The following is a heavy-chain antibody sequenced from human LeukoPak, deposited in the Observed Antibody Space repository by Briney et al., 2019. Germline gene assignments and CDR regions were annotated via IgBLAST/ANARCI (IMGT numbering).Heavy chain of an antibody. V-gene: IGHV4-34*01. J-gene: IGHJ4*02. CDR3: ARAAAAAIFDY. CDR2: INHSGST. D-gene: IGHD6-13*01. Sequence: PSETLSLTCAVYGGSSSGYYWSWIRQPPGKGLEWIEEINHSGSTNYNPSLKSRVTISVDTSKNQFSLKLSSVTAADTAVYYCARAAAAAIFDYWGQGTLVTVSS. CDR1: GGSSSGYY.